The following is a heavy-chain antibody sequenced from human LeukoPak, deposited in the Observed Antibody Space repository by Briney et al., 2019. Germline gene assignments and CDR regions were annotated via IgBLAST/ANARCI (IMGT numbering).Heavy chain of an antibody. CDR3: ARAPGEYQRAYYYYYMDV. D-gene: IGHD2-2*01. Sequence: GGSLRLSCAASGFTFSSYSMNWVRQAPGKGQEWVSSISSSSSYIYYADSVKGRFTISRDNAKNSLYLQMNSLRAEDTAVYYCARAPGEYQRAYYYYYMDVWGKGTTVTVSS. CDR2: ISSSSSYI. J-gene: IGHJ6*03. V-gene: IGHV3-21*01. CDR1: GFTFSSYS.